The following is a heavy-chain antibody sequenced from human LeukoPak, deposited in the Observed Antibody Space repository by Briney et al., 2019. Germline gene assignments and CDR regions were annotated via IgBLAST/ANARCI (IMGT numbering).Heavy chain of an antibody. J-gene: IGHJ6*02. CDR1: GGTFSIYA. V-gene: IGHV1-69*04. Sequence: SVKVSCKASGGTFSIYAIRWVRQAPGQGLEWMGRIIPILGIANYAQKFQGRVTITADKSTSTAYMELSSLRSEDTAVYYCAKRSYYYYGMDVWGQGTTVTVSS. CDR2: IIPILGIA. CDR3: AKRSYYYYGMDV.